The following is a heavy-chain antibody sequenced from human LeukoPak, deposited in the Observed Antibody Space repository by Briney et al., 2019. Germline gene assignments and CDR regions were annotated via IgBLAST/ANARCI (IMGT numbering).Heavy chain of an antibody. V-gene: IGHV3-30*03. Sequence: GGSLRLSCAASGFTFSSYGMHWVPQAPGKGLEWVAVISYDGSNKYYADSVKGRFTISRDNSKNTLYLQMNSLRAEDTAVYYCVRGGGSFDSWGQGTLVTVSS. J-gene: IGHJ4*02. CDR3: VRGGGSFDS. CDR1: GFTFSSYG. CDR2: ISYDGSNK. D-gene: IGHD1-26*01.